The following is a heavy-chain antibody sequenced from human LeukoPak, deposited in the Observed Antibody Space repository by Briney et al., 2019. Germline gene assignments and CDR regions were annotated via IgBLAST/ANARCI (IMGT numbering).Heavy chain of an antibody. J-gene: IGHJ3*02. V-gene: IGHV4-59*01. CDR2: IYYSGST. Sequence: SETLSLTCTVSGGSISSYYWSWIRQPPGKGLEWIGYIYYSGSTSYNPSLKSRVTIPVDTSKKQFSLKLSSVTAADTAFYYCARYIVSYPHDAFDIWGQGTMVTVSS. CDR3: ARYIVSYPHDAFDI. CDR1: GGSISSYY. D-gene: IGHD1-26*01.